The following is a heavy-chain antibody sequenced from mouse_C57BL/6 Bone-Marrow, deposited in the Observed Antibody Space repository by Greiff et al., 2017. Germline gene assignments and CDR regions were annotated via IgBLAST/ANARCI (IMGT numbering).Heavy chain of an antibody. CDR1: GYTFTSYW. J-gene: IGHJ1*03. CDR3: ARPPRLGPNWYFDG. CDR2: IHPNSGST. V-gene: IGHV1-64*01. Sequence: QVQLQQPGAELVKPGASVKLSCKASGYTFTSYWMHWVKQRPGQGLEWIGMIHPNSGSTNYNEKFKSKATLTVDKSSSTAYMQLSSLTSEDSAVYYCARPPRLGPNWYFDGWGTGTTVTVSS.